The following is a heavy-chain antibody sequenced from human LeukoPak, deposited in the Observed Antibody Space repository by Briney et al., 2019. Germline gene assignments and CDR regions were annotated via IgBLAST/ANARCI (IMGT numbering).Heavy chain of an antibody. J-gene: IGHJ6*03. CDR1: GYTFTSYD. Sequence: GASVKVSCKASGYTFTSYDINWVRQATGQGLEWMGWINPNSGGTNYAQKFQGRVTMTRDTSISTAYMELSRLRSDDTAVYYCAGSGWYSGYYYYMDVWGKGTTVTVSS. CDR2: INPNSGGT. V-gene: IGHV1-2*02. CDR3: AGSGWYSGYYYYMDV. D-gene: IGHD6-19*01.